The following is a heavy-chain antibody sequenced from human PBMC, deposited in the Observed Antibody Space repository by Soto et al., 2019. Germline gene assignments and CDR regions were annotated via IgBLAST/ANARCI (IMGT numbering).Heavy chain of an antibody. CDR3: ARVSEMGTMSKGYYYYMDV. Sequence: SVKVSCKASGFTFTSSAVQWVRQARGQRLEWIGWIVVGSGNTNYAQKFQERVTITRDMSTSTAYMELSSLRSEDTAMYYCARVSEMGTMSKGYYYYMDVWGKGTTVTVSS. J-gene: IGHJ6*03. V-gene: IGHV1-58*01. CDR2: IVVGSGNT. D-gene: IGHD5-12*01. CDR1: GFTFTSSA.